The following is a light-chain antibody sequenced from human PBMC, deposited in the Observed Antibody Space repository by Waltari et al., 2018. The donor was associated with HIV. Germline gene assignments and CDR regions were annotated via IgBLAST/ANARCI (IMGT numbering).Light chain of an antibody. Sequence: QSALTQPASVSGSPGQSITVSCTGTSSDIGTYDLVSWYQKEPGKAPKLIIHDVTARPSGVSSRVSGSKSGNTAFLTISGLQVEDESLYFCCSFSPNGASWVFGGGTKVTVL. J-gene: IGLJ3*02. V-gene: IGLV2-23*02. CDR1: SSDIGTYDL. CDR2: DVT. CDR3: CSFSPNGASWV.